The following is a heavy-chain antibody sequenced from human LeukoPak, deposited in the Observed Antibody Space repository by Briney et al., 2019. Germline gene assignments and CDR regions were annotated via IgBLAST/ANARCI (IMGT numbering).Heavy chain of an antibody. V-gene: IGHV3-21*01. D-gene: IGHD5-18*01. CDR3: ARDGLLRVTAMVTVNWFDP. J-gene: IGHJ5*02. Sequence: PGGSLRLSRAGSGFTFSSYSMNWVRQAPGKGLEWVSSISSSSSYIYYADSVKGRFTISRDNAKNSLYLQMNSLRAEDTAVYYCARDGLLRVTAMVTVNWFDPWGQGTLVTVSS. CDR1: GFTFSSYS. CDR2: ISSSSSYI.